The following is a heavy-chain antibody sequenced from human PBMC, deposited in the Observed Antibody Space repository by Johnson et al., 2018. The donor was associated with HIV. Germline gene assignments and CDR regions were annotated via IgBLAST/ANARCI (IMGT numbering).Heavy chain of an antibody. CDR3: ARVVVVIAIGGTDAFDI. V-gene: IGHV3-20*04. CDR2: INWNGGRT. J-gene: IGHJ3*02. CDR1: GFTFHDYG. D-gene: IGHD2-21*01. Sequence: VQVVESGGGVIRPGGSLRLSCAASGFTFHDYGMSWVRQAPGKGLEWVSGINWNGGRTGYADSVKGRFTISRDNAKNSLYLQMNSLRAEDTALYYCARVVVVIAIGGTDAFDIWGQGTMVTVSS.